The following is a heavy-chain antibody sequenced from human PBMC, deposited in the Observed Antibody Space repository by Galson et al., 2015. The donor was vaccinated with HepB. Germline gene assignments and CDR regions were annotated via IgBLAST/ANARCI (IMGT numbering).Heavy chain of an antibody. J-gene: IGHJ3*02. CDR3: ARDDGIAAADAFDI. CDR1: GYTFTSHY. V-gene: IGHV1-2*02. CDR2: INPHSGDT. Sequence: SVKVSCKASGYTFTSHYMHWVRQAPGQGLEWMGWINPHSGDTNYAQKFQGRVTMARDTSISTAYMDLSRLTSDDTAVYYCARDDGIAAADAFDIWGQGTMVTVSS. D-gene: IGHD6-13*01.